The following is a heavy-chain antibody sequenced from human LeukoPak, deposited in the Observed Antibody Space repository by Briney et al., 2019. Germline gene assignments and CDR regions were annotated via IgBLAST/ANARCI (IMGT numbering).Heavy chain of an antibody. CDR3: ASSPGYCSGGSCYSHWYFDL. CDR1: GGSIRSGGYS. V-gene: IGHV4-30-2*01. Sequence: SQTLSLTCAVSGGSIRSGGYSWSWIRQPPGKGLEWIGYIYHSGSTYYNPSLKSRVTISVDRSKNQFSLKLSSVTAADTAVYYCASSPGYCSGGSCYSHWYFDLWGRGTLVTVSS. D-gene: IGHD2-15*01. CDR2: IYHSGST. J-gene: IGHJ2*01.